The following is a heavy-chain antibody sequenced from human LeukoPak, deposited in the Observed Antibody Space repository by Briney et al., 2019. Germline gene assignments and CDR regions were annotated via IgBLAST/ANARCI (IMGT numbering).Heavy chain of an antibody. CDR1: GFTFSIYG. V-gene: IGHV3-30*03. Sequence: SGGSLRLSCAASGFTFSIYGMSWVRQAPGKGLEWVAVISYDGSNKYYADSVKGRFTISRDNSKNTLYLQMNSLRAEDTAVYYCARGYDYWGQGTLVTVSS. J-gene: IGHJ4*02. CDR2: ISYDGSNK. CDR3: ARGYDY.